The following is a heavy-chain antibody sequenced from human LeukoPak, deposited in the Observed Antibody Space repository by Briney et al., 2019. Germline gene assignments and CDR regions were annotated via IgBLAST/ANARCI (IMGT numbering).Heavy chain of an antibody. CDR3: AKASEERYSGYDDYLHY. J-gene: IGHJ4*02. V-gene: IGHV3-21*04. CDR1: GFTFNNYN. Sequence: GGSLRLSCAASGFTFNNYNMNWVRQAPGKALEWVSSITSSSAYIFYADSVKGRFTISRDNAKDSLYLQMNNLRTEDTALYYCAKASEERYSGYDDYLHYWGQGTLVTVSS. D-gene: IGHD5-12*01. CDR2: ITSSSAYI.